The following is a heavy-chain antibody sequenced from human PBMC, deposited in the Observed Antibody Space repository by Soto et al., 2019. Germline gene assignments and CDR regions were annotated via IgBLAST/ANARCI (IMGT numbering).Heavy chain of an antibody. Sequence: QVQLVQSGAEVKKPGSSVKVSCKASGDTLSHYGVSWVRQVPGKGLEGMGGTTAILGTRDYAQKFQGRMTITSDESTTTSYNELNSLPADDTAVYYCAAGDSSDTGDHWGQGTLVTVSS. CDR2: TTAILGTR. J-gene: IGHJ4*02. V-gene: IGHV1-69*01. CDR3: AAGDSSDTGDH. CDR1: GDTLSHYG. D-gene: IGHD5-18*01.